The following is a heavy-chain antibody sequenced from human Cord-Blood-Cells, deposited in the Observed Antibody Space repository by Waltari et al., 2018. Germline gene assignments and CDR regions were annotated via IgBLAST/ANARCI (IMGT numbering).Heavy chain of an antibody. CDR1: GFTVSSNY. CDR2: LYNGGST. J-gene: IGHJ2*01. Sequence: EVQLVESGGGLVQPGGSLRLSCAASGFTVSSNYMSWVRQGPGKGMELVTVLYNGGSTFYADSVQGRFTLSRHNSKNTLYPPMTSLRAEDTAVYYCARDHYRYWYFDLWGRGTLVTVSS. CDR3: ARDHYRYWYFDL. D-gene: IGHD3-10*01. V-gene: IGHV3-53*04.